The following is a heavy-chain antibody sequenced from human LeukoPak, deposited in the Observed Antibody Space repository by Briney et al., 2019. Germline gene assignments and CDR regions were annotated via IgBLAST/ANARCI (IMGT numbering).Heavy chain of an antibody. V-gene: IGHV3-23*01. D-gene: IGHD5-18*01. CDR3: AKIQSSYHSSDY. CDR2: ISGSGGST. Sequence: PGGSLRLSCAASGFTFSSYAMSWVRQAPGKGLEWVSAISGSGGSTYYADSVKARFTIPRDNSKNTPYLQMNSLRAEDTAVYYCAKIQSSYHSSDYWGQGTLVTVSS. J-gene: IGHJ4*02. CDR1: GFTFSSYA.